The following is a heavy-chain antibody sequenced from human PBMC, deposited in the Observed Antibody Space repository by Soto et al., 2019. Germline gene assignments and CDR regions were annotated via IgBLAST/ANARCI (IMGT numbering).Heavy chain of an antibody. D-gene: IGHD3-22*01. CDR2: ISAYNGNT. J-gene: IGHJ4*02. Sequence: QVQLVQSGAEVKKPGASVKVSCKASGYTFTSYGISWVRQAPGQGLEWMGWISAYNGNTNYAQKLQRRVTMTTHTATSTAYMELRSLRSADTAVYHCAGDPYDDSSGYPAYWGQGTLVTVSS. V-gene: IGHV1-18*01. CDR3: AGDPYDDSSGYPAY. CDR1: GYTFTSYG.